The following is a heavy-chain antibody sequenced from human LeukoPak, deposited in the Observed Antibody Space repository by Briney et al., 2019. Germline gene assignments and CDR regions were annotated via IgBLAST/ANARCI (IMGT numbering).Heavy chain of an antibody. J-gene: IGHJ6*02. V-gene: IGHV1-18*01. D-gene: IGHD1-26*01. Sequence: ASVKVSFKASGYTFTSYGISWVRQAPGQGLEWMGWISAYNGNTNYAQKLQGRVTMTTDTSTSSAYMELRSLRSDDTAVYYCARGSGIVGATDGMDVWGQGTTVTVSS. CDR2: ISAYNGNT. CDR3: ARGSGIVGATDGMDV. CDR1: GYTFTSYG.